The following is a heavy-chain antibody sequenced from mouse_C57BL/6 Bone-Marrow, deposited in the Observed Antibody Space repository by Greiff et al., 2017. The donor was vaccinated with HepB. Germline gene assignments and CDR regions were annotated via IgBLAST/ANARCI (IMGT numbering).Heavy chain of an antibody. J-gene: IGHJ2*01. CDR3: ALTYYYGSRYYFDY. CDR1: GYTFTDYY. V-gene: IGHV1-19*01. D-gene: IGHD1-1*01. Sequence: EVQLQQSGPVLVKPGASVKMSCKASGYTFTDYYMNWVKQSHGKSLEWIGVINPYNGGTSYNQKFKGKATLTVDKSSSTAYMELNSLTSEDSAVYYCALTYYYGSRYYFDYWGQGTTLTVSS. CDR2: INPYNGGT.